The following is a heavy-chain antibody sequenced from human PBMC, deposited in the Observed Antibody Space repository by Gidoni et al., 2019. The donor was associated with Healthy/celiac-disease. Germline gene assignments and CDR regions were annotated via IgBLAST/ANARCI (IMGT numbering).Heavy chain of an antibody. D-gene: IGHD6-6*01. CDR1: GGSISSSSYY. CDR2: IYYSGST. V-gene: IGHV4-39*01. J-gene: IGHJ5*02. CDR3: ARTYSSSVNWFDP. Sequence: QLQLQESGPGLVKPSETLSLTCTVPGGSISSSSYYWGLIRQPLGKGLEWIGSIYYSGSTYSNPSLKSRVTIAVDTSKNQFSRKLSSVTAADTAVYYCARTYSSSVNWFDPWGQGTLVTVSS.